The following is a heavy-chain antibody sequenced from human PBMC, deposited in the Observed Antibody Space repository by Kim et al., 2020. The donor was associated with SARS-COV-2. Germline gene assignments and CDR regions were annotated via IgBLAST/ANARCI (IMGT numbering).Heavy chain of an antibody. CDR1: GGSISSYY. V-gene: IGHV4-59*13. CDR3: ARGVVVPAAIYWFDP. J-gene: IGHJ5*02. D-gene: IGHD2-2*02. Sequence: SETLSLTCTVSGGSISSYYWSWIRQPPGKGLEWIGYIYYSGSTNYNPSLKSRVTISVDTSKNQFSLKLSSVTAADTAVYYCARGVVVPAAIYWFDPWGQGTLVTVSS. CDR2: IYYSGST.